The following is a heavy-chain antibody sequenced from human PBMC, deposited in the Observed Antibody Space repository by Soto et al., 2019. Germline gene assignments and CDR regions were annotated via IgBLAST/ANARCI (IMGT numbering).Heavy chain of an antibody. D-gene: IGHD3-3*01. Sequence: GGSLRLSCAGSGFTFGDSYMSWVRQAPGKGLEWVANIKQDGSEKYYVDSVKGRFTISRDNAKNSLYLQMNSLRAEDTAVYYCARGVTIFGVDPYGMDVWGQGTTVTVSS. CDR3: ARGVTIFGVDPYGMDV. CDR2: IKQDGSEK. V-gene: IGHV3-7*01. CDR1: GFTFGDSY. J-gene: IGHJ6*02.